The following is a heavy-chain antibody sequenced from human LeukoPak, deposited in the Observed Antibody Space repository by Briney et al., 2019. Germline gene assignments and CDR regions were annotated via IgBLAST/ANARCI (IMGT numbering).Heavy chain of an antibody. CDR3: ARGNSNYYYYGMDV. CDR2: IYYSGST. Sequence: PSETLSLTCTVSGGSISSGDYYWSWIRQPPGKGLEWIGYIYYSGSTYYNPSLKSRVTISVDRSKNQFSLKLSSVTAADTAVYYCARGNSNYYYYGMDVWGQGTTVTVSS. J-gene: IGHJ6*02. V-gene: IGHV4-30-4*01. CDR1: GGSISSGDYY. D-gene: IGHD4-11*01.